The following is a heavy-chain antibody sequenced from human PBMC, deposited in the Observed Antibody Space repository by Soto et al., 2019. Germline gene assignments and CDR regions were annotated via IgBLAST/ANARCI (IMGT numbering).Heavy chain of an antibody. CDR2: IYYSGST. CDR1: GGSISSGGYY. D-gene: IGHD2-2*01. V-gene: IGHV4-31*03. CDR3: ARGLIVVVPAARSGYFDY. J-gene: IGHJ4*02. Sequence: SETLSLTCTVSGGSISSGGYYWSWIRQHPGKSLEWIGYIYYSGSTYYNPSLKSRVTTSVDTSKNQFSLKLSSVTAADTAVYYCARGLIVVVPAARSGYFDYWGQGTLVTVSS.